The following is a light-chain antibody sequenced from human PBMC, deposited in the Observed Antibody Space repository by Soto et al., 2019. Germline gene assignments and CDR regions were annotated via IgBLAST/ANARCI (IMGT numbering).Light chain of an antibody. CDR3: SSYSSTSTPYV. CDR1: ISDVGSHNY. J-gene: IGLJ1*01. V-gene: IGLV2-14*01. CDR2: EVN. Sequence: QSVLTQPASVCGSPGQSITISCTGTISDVGSHNYVSWYQQHPGKAPKLIIFEVNSRPSGVSNRFSGSKSGSAASLTISGLQAEDEADYYCSSYSSTSTPYVFGGGTKVTVL.